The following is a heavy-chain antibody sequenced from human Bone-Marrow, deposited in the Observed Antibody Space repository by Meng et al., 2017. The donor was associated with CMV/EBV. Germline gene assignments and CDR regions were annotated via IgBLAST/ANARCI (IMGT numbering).Heavy chain of an antibody. Sequence: GESLKISCAASRFTFSSYGMHWVRQAPGRGLEWVAFIRFDGSNKYYADSVKGRFTISRDNSKNTLYLQMNSLRREDTAVYYCARYPSPEKAVVPVADYFDFWGQGTLVTVSS. CDR1: RFTFSSYG. D-gene: IGHD2-2*01. CDR3: ARYPSPEKAVVPVADYFDF. V-gene: IGHV3-30*02. CDR2: IRFDGSNK. J-gene: IGHJ4*02.